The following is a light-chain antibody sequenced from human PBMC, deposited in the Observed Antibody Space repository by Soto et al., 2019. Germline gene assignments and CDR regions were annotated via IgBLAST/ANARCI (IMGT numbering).Light chain of an antibody. J-gene: IGLJ3*02. V-gene: IGLV1-40*01. CDR3: QSYDSSLSGSWV. CDR1: SSNIAAGYD. CDR2: GNS. Sequence: QSVLTQPPSVSGAPGQRVTISCTGSSSNIAAGYDVHWYQQLPGTAPKLLIYGNSNRPSGVPDRFSGSKSGTSASLAITGLQAEDEADYYCQSYDSSLSGSWVFGGGTQLTVL.